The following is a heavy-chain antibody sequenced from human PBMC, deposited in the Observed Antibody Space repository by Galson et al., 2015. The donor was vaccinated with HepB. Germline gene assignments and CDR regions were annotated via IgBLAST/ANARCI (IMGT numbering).Heavy chain of an antibody. Sequence: SLRLSCAASGFTFSSYGMHWVRQAPGKGLEWVAVISYDGSNKYYADSVKGRFTISRDNSKNTLYLQMNSLRAEDTAVYYCAKDEGGYNWNYVPDYWGQGTLVTVSS. CDR3: AKDEGGYNWNYVPDY. J-gene: IGHJ4*02. D-gene: IGHD1-7*01. CDR2: ISYDGSNK. V-gene: IGHV3-30*18. CDR1: GFTFSSYG.